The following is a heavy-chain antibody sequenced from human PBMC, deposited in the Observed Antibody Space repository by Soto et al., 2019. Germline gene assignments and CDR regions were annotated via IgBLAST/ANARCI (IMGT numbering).Heavy chain of an antibody. CDR1: GGTFSTFA. CDR2: IIPIFDTP. D-gene: IGHD4-17*01. Sequence: QVHLVQSGAEVKKPGSSVRVSCKASGGTFSTFAISWVRQAPGQGLQWMGGIIPIFDTPNYAQNFQGRVTITADESMSTAYLELSGLRSEDTAVYYCASGDYGDYRAYFYYGLDVWGQGTTVTVPS. V-gene: IGHV1-69*01. CDR3: ASGDYGDYRAYFYYGLDV. J-gene: IGHJ6*02.